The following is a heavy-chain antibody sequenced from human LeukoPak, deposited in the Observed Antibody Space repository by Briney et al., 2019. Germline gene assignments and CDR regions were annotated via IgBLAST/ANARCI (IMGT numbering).Heavy chain of an antibody. J-gene: IGHJ4*02. Sequence: GASVKVSCKASGYTFTGYYMHWVRQAPGQGLEWMGWINPNSGGTNYAQKFQGRVTMTRDTSISTAYMELSRLRSDDTAVYYCARDGDGYNLVWFDYWGQGTLVTVSS. D-gene: IGHD5-24*01. CDR3: ARDGDGYNLVWFDY. CDR2: INPNSGGT. V-gene: IGHV1-2*02. CDR1: GYTFTGYY.